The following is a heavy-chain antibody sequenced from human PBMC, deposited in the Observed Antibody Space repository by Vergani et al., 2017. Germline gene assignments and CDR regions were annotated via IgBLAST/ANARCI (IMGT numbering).Heavy chain of an antibody. J-gene: IGHJ3*02. CDR2: IYYSGST. CDR1: GDSFRGYY. V-gene: IGHV4-59*01. CDR3: ARESDYNDSTELVQTNPSDI. Sequence: QVQLQESGPGLLKPSETLSLTCTVSGDSFRGYYWSWIRQPPGKGLEWIGNIYYSGSTNFNPSLKSRVTISVATSKNQFSLNLNSVIAADTAVYYCARESDYNDSTELVQTNPSDIWGEAPMLTVSS. D-gene: IGHD3-22*01.